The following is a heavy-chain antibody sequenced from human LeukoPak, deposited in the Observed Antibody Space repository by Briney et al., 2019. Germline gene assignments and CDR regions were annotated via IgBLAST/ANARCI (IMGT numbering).Heavy chain of an antibody. CDR1: GGSVSAYS. CDR2: VYYSGST. V-gene: IGHV4-59*08. Sequence: SETLSLTCTVSGGSVSAYSWSWLRQPPGKGLEWIGYVYYSGSTTYNPSLRGRVTMSIDASKNQFSLKLSSVTAADTAVYYCARGSSLLRSYYYDSSGYLYFDYWGQGTLVTVSS. D-gene: IGHD3-22*01. CDR3: ARGSSLLRSYYYDSSGYLYFDY. J-gene: IGHJ4*02.